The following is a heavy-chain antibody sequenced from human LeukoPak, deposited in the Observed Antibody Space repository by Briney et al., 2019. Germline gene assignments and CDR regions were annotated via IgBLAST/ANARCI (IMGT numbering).Heavy chain of an antibody. CDR2: INPNSGGT. D-gene: IGHD6-19*01. Sequence: ASVKVSCKASGYTFTCYYMHWVRQAPGQGLEWMGWINPNSGGTNYAQKFQGRVTMTGDTSISTAYMELSRLRSDDTAVYYCAIDLSLAVPVQGYWGQGTLVTVSS. V-gene: IGHV1-2*02. CDR3: AIDLSLAVPVQGY. CDR1: GYTFTCYY. J-gene: IGHJ4*02.